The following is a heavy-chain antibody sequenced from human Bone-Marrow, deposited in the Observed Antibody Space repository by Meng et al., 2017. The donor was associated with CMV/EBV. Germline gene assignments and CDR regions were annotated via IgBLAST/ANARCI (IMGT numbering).Heavy chain of an antibody. Sequence: GESLKISCAASRFPFSSYSIHWVRQAPGKGLEWVSVIYSGGSTYYADSVKGRFTISRDNSKNTLYLQMNSLRAEDTAVYYCARAPELAGYGMDVWGQGTTVTVSS. CDR3: ARAPELAGYGMDV. CDR2: IYSGGST. J-gene: IGHJ6*02. V-gene: IGHV3-53*01. CDR1: RFPFSSYS. D-gene: IGHD6-13*01.